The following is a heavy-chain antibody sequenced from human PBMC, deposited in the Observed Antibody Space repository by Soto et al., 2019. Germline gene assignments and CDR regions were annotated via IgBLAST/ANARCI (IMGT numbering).Heavy chain of an antibody. CDR3: AHRPSGWFLFDY. J-gene: IGHJ4*02. CDR1: GFSLSTSGVG. Sequence: QITLKESGPTLVKPTQTLTLTCTFSGFSLSTSGVGVGWICQSPGKALQWLALIYWNGDKRYNPSLKTRLTITKDTSKNQVVLTLTNMDPVDTATYYCAHRPSGWFLFDYWGQGTLVTVSS. D-gene: IGHD6-19*01. V-gene: IGHV2-5*01. CDR2: IYWNGDK.